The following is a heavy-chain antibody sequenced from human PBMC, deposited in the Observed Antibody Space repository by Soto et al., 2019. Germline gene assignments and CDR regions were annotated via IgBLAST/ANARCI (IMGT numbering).Heavy chain of an antibody. CDR1: GFTFSSYG. CDR2: ISYDGSNK. J-gene: IGHJ6*02. CDR3: AKDLAGTTTYYYYYYGMDV. Sequence: GGSLRLSCVASGFTFSSYGMHWVRQAPGKGLEWVAVISYDGSNKYYADSVKGRFTISRDNSKNTLYLQMNSLRAEDTAVYYCAKDLAGTTTYYYYYYGMDVWGQGTTVTVSS. D-gene: IGHD1-7*01. V-gene: IGHV3-30*18.